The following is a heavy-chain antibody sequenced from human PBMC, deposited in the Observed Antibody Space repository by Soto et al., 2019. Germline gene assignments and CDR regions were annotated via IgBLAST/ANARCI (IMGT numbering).Heavy chain of an antibody. CDR3: TTDGGVSAYPLFWA. Sequence: AGSLRLSCAASGIPFTNAWMGGVRKDQRKGLEWIGRLKSRRDGGTSDYAAPVKGRFSISKDESKNTLYLQMNSLKTEDTAVYHCTTDGGVSAYPLFWAWGQGTLVTVSS. CDR1: GIPFTNAW. D-gene: IGHD2-8*02. CDR2: LKSRRDGGTS. J-gene: IGHJ5*02. V-gene: IGHV3-15*01.